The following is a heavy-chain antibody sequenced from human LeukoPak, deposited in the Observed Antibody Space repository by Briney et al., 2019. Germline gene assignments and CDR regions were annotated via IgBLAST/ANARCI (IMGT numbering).Heavy chain of an antibody. J-gene: IGHJ4*02. V-gene: IGHV1-2*02. Sequence: ASVKVSCKTSGYTFNGYYMHWVRQAPGQGLEWMGWINPNSGGTDYAQKFQGRVTMTRDTSISTAYMELSRLRSDDTAVYYCASGSGEYSSSLGVDYWGQGTLVTVSS. CDR3: ASGSGEYSSSLGVDY. CDR1: GYTFNGYY. CDR2: INPNSGGT. D-gene: IGHD6-13*01.